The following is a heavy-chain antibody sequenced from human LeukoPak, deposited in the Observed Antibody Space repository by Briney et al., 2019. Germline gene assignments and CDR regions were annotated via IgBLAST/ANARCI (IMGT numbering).Heavy chain of an antibody. CDR3: ARPHSGIRGFDL. V-gene: IGHV4-39*07. CDR2: VYYTGST. Sequence: PSETLSLTCSVSGVSISSTSYYWGWIRQPPGKTLEWIGSVYYTGSTYYNPALRSRVTISVDTSKNQFSLKLSSVTAADTAAYYCARPHSGIRGFDLWGQGTMVAVSS. CDR1: GVSISSTSYY. D-gene: IGHD6-13*01. J-gene: IGHJ3*01.